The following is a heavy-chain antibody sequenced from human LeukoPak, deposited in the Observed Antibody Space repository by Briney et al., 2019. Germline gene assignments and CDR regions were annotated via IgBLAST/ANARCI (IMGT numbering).Heavy chain of an antibody. J-gene: IGHJ4*02. Sequence: GESLKIACKGSGYGFTSYWISWVRQMPGKGLEWMGRIDPSDSYTNYSPSFQGHVTISADKSISTAYLQWSSLKASDTAMYYCASGHYGDYGDYWGQGTLVTVSS. CDR1: GYGFTSYW. D-gene: IGHD4-17*01. CDR3: ASGHYGDYGDY. CDR2: IDPSDSYT. V-gene: IGHV5-10-1*01.